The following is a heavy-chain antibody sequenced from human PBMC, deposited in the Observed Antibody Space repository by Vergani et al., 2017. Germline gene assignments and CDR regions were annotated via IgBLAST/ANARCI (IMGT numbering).Heavy chain of an antibody. CDR3: ARSRIYDGAGSPDY. CDR1: GASVNPYY. Sequence: QVQLQESGPRLDKPSETLSLTCTVSGASVNPYYWSWIRQPPGKGLEWMGYVSFRGDTLYDPSVKGRMTISLNTSSNQFSLYLTSVTAADTAVYYCARSRIYDGAGSPDYWGQGTLVTVSS. V-gene: IGHV4-59*02. D-gene: IGHD3-10*01. CDR2: VSFRGDT. J-gene: IGHJ4*02.